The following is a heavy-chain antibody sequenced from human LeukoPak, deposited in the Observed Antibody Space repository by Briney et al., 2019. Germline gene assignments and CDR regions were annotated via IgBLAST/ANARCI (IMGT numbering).Heavy chain of an antibody. CDR3: ARHNAPRRVGFDF. CDR1: GGSISNDFYY. V-gene: IGHV4-39*01. Sequence: PSETLSLTCTVSGGSISNDFYYWGWIRQPPGKGLEWVACMAHRGNIWYNPSLESRVTISVDTSKNQFTLRFNSVTATDTALYWCARHNAPRRVGFDFWGQGILVTVSS. J-gene: IGHJ4*02. CDR2: MAHRGNI.